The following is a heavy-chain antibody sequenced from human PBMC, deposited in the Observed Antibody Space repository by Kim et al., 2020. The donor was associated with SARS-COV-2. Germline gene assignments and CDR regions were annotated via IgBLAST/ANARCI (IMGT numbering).Heavy chain of an antibody. CDR1: GGSFSGYY. Sequence: SETLSLTCAVYGGSFSGYYWSWIRQPPGKGLEWIGEINHSGSTNYNPSLKSRVTISVDTSKNQFSLKLSSVTAADTAVYYCATRKTYYYDSSGPVLKEGGWFDPWGQGTLVTVSS. J-gene: IGHJ5*02. CDR2: INHSGST. V-gene: IGHV4-34*01. D-gene: IGHD3-22*01. CDR3: ATRKTYYYDSSGPVLKEGGWFDP.